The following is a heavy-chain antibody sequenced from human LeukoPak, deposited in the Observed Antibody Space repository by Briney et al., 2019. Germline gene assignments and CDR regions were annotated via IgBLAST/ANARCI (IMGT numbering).Heavy chain of an antibody. D-gene: IGHD1-26*01. V-gene: IGHV1-46*01. J-gene: IGHJ5*02. CDR3: ARDNSVGAPPWYFDP. CDR2: INPSGSST. Sequence: GASVKVSCKASGYTFTGDYMHWVRQAPGQGGEWMGRINPSGSSTSYAQKFQGRLSLTRDMSTSTDYMELSSLRSEDTAVYYCARDNSVGAPPWYFDPWGQGTLVTVSS. CDR1: GYTFTGDY.